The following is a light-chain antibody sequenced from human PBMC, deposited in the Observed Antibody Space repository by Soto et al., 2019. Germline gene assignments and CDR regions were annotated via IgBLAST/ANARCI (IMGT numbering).Light chain of an antibody. CDR3: QQYGTSPPYT. Sequence: EIVLTQSPGTLSLSPGERATLSCRASQSVSSTFLAWYQHKPGQAPRLLIYGASSRATGIPDRFSGRGSGTDFTLTISRLEPEDFAVYYCQQYGTSPPYTFGQGTKREIK. CDR2: GAS. J-gene: IGKJ2*01. CDR1: QSVSSTF. V-gene: IGKV3-20*01.